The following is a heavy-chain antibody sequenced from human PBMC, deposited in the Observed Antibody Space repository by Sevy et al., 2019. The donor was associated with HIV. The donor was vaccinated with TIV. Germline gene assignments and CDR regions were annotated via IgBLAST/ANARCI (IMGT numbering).Heavy chain of an antibody. V-gene: IGHV3-74*01. CDR2: ISSDGSSL. CDR1: GFSFSSNW. CDR3: ASGGTLFCY. J-gene: IGHJ4*02. Sequence: GGSLRLSCAASGFSFSSNWMQWVRQAPGKGLVWVSRISSDGSSLSYADSVKGRFTISRDNAENTVYLQMNSLRAEDTAVYYCASGGTLFCYWGQGTLVTVSS. D-gene: IGHD3-9*01.